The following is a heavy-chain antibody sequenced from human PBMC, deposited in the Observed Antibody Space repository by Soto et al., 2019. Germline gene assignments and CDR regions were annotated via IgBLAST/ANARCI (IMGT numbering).Heavy chain of an antibody. CDR1: GGTISSYT. CDR2: IIPILGIA. J-gene: IGHJ4*02. D-gene: IGHD1-20*01. V-gene: IGHV1-69*08. Sequence: QVQLVQSGAEVKKPGSSVKVSCKASGGTISSYTISWVLQAPGQGLEWMGRIIPILGIANYAKQFQGRFTITADKSTSTAYMELCSLRSEDTAVDYWARDPHGITGAGCYWGQGTLVTVSA. CDR3: ARDPHGITGAGCY.